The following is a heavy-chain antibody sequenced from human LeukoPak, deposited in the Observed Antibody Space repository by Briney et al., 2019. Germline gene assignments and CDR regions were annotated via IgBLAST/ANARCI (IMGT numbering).Heavy chain of an antibody. CDR2: IYPGDSDT. CDR1: GYSFTTYW. V-gene: IGHV5-51*01. J-gene: IGHJ5*02. Sequence: GESLKISCKGSGYSFTTYWIGWVRQIPGNGLEWMGIIYPGDSDTRYSPPFQGQVTISADKSISTAYLQWSSLKASDTAMYYCARLISMVRGVINWFDPWGQGTLVTVSS. CDR3: ARLISMVRGVINWFDP. D-gene: IGHD3-10*01.